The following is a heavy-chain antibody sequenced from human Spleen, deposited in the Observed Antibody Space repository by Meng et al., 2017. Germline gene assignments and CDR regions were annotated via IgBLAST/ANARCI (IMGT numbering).Heavy chain of an antibody. D-gene: IGHD3-10*01. CDR3: ARDFFFGVRGVTYYFDY. J-gene: IGHJ4*02. CDR2: IWYDGRNK. CDR1: GFTFSSYG. Sequence: GESLKISCAASGFTFSSYGMHWVRQAPGKGLEWVAVIWYDGRNKYYADSVMGRFTNSRDNSKNTLYLPMNSLRAEDTAVYYCARDFFFGVRGVTYYFDYWGQGTLVTVSS. V-gene: IGHV3-33*01.